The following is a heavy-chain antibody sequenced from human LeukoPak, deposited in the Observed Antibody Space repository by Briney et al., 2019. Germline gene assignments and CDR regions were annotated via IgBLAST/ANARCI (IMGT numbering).Heavy chain of an antibody. CDR2: ISSSSTYI. V-gene: IGHV3-21*06. D-gene: IGHD6-13*01. CDR3: ARVSTAVSLAIDY. J-gene: IGHJ4*02. CDR1: GFTFSDYN. Sequence: GGSLRLSCAASGFTFSDYNMNWVRQAPGKGLEWVSVISSSSTYIYYADSVKGLFTISRDNAKNSLYLQMNSLRVEDTAVYYCARVSTAVSLAIDYWGQGTLVTVST.